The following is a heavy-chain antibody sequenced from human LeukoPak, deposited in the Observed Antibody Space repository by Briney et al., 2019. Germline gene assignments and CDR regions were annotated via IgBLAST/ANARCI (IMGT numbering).Heavy chain of an antibody. J-gene: IGHJ5*02. CDR1: GGSISSGSYY. CDR3: ARDRSSRPFDP. V-gene: IGHV4-61*02. CDR2: IYTSGST. Sequence: PSETLSLTCTVSGGSISSGSYYWSWIRQPAGKGLEWIGRIYTSGSTNYNPSLESRVTISVDTSKNQFSLKLSSVTAADTAVYYCARDRSSRPFDPWGQGTLVTVSS. D-gene: IGHD6-13*01.